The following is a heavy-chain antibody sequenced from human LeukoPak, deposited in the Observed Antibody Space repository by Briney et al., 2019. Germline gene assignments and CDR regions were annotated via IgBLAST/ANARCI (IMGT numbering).Heavy chain of an antibody. CDR3: ARDYCSSTSCLFDY. Sequence: GASVKVSCKASGYTFTSYGISWVRQAPGQELEWMGRINPNSGDTNYAQKFQGRVTMTRDTSISTAYMELSRLRSDDTAVYYCARDYCSSTSCLFDYWGQGTLVTVSS. CDR1: GYTFTSYG. V-gene: IGHV1-2*06. J-gene: IGHJ4*02. D-gene: IGHD2-2*01. CDR2: INPNSGDT.